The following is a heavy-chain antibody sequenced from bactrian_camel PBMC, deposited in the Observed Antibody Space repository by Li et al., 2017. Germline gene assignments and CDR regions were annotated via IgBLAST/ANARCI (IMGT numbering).Heavy chain of an antibody. J-gene: IGHJ4*01. V-gene: IGHV3S55*01. CDR3: AAKRSQTSLYCNTGRMVGSYAY. CDR1: GFPHENYC. CDR2: FDSEGAN. Sequence: HVQLVVSGGASVRAGGTLTLSCTNSGFPHENYCMGWFRRAPEKEREGVATFDSEGANMYADAVKGRFTISKDNAKNTLYLQMNDLKPEDTAMYYCAAKRSQTSLYCNTGRMVGSYAYWGQGTQVTVSS. D-gene: IGHD1*01.